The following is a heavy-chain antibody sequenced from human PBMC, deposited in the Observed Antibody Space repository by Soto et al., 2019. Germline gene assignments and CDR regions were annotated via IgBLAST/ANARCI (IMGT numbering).Heavy chain of an antibody. CDR1: GFTFSSYG. D-gene: IGHD2-2*01. V-gene: IGHV3-30*18. J-gene: IGHJ6*03. CDR3: AKTLHPVPGVVPALMDV. CDR2: ISYDGSNK. Sequence: GGSLRLSCAASGFTFSSYGMHWVRQAPGKGLEWVAVISYDGSNKYYADSVKGRFTISRDNSKNTLYLQMNSLRAEDTAVYYCAKTLHPVPGVVPALMDVWGKGTTVTVSS.